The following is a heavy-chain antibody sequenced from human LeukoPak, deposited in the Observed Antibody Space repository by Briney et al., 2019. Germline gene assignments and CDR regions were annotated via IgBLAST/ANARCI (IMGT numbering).Heavy chain of an antibody. V-gene: IGHV1-8*01. CDR1: GYTYTRYD. Sequence: GASVKVFCRASGYTYTRYDINWVRQATGQGLEWMSWKNPNSGNKGYAQKLQESDTRTRNTSISTAYMELSSLRCEDTAVYYCARGGQQLVENDYWGQGTLVTVSS. J-gene: IGHJ4*02. CDR3: ARGGQQLVENDY. CDR2: KNPNSGNK. D-gene: IGHD6-13*01.